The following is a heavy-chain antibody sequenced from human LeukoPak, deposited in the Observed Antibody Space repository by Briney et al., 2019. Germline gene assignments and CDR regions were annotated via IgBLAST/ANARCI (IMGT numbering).Heavy chain of an antibody. Sequence: PGASLRLSCTPSGFTLSNYWMRWVRQAPGKGLVWVSRIDRDASPTNYADSVKGRFTISRDNARNTLYLQMNSLRAEDTAVYYCARINSEDDSWGQGTLVTVSS. CDR1: GFTLSNYW. CDR3: ARINSEDDS. CDR2: IDRDASPT. J-gene: IGHJ5*01. V-gene: IGHV3-74*01. D-gene: IGHD3-10*01.